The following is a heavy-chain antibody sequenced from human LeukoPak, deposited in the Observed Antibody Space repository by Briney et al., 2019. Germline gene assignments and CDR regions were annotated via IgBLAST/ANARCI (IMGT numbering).Heavy chain of an antibody. V-gene: IGHV3-21*01. CDR3: ARSEDYDILTGYAADFDY. J-gene: IGHJ4*02. CDR2: ISSSSSYK. Sequence: GGSLRLSCAASGFTFSSYSMNWVRQAPGKGLEWVSSISSSSSYKYYADSVKGRFTISRDNAKNSLYLQMNSLRAEDTAVYYCARSEDYDILTGYAADFDYWGQGTLVTVSS. CDR1: GFTFSSYS. D-gene: IGHD3-9*01.